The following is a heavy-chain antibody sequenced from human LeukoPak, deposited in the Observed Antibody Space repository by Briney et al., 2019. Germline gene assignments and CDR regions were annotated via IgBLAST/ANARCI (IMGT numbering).Heavy chain of an antibody. Sequence: GGPLRLSCSASGFTFSSYAMHWVRQAPGKGLEYVSAISTNGGSTYYADSVKGRFTISRDNSKNTLYLQMSSLRAEDTAVYYCVKGYCGGGSCFSRTMYYFDYWGQGTLVTVSS. CDR3: VKGYCGGGSCFSRTMYYFDY. J-gene: IGHJ4*02. D-gene: IGHD2-15*01. CDR2: ISTNGGST. CDR1: GFTFSSYA. V-gene: IGHV3-64D*09.